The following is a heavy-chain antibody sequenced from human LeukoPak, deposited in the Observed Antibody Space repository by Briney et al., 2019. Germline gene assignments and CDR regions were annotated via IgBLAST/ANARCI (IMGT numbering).Heavy chain of an antibody. CDR3: ARGLSGYDSDY. CDR1: GGSISSYY. J-gene: IGHJ4*02. D-gene: IGHD5-12*01. V-gene: IGHV4-59*01. Sequence: SETLSLTCTVSGGSISSYYWSWIRQPPGKGLEWIGYIYYSGSTNYNPSLKSRVTISVATSKNQFSLKLSSVTAADTAVYYCARGLSGYDSDYWGQGTLVTVSS. CDR2: IYYSGST.